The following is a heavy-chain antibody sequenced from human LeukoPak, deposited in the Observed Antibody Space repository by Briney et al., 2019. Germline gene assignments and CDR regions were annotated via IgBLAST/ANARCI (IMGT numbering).Heavy chain of an antibody. CDR3: ARLGGGGSYSGWFDP. Sequence: SETLFLTCSVSGDSISSYYWSWIRQPPGKGLEWIGYIYSRGSTNYNPSLKSRLTISIDTSKNQFSLKLSSVTAADTAVYYCARLGGGGSYSGWFDPWGQGTLVTVSS. D-gene: IGHD1-26*01. J-gene: IGHJ5*02. V-gene: IGHV4-4*09. CDR1: GDSISSYY. CDR2: IYSRGST.